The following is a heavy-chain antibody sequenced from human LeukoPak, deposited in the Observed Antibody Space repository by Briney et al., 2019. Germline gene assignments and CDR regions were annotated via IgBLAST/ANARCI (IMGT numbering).Heavy chain of an antibody. J-gene: IGHJ3*02. Sequence: SETLCLTCTVSGGSISSYYWSWIRQPPGKGLEWIGYIYYSGSTNYNPSLKSRVTISVDTSKNQFSLKLSSVTAADTAVYYCARDCRTYYYDSSGYRCAFDIWGQGTMVTVSS. D-gene: IGHD3-22*01. V-gene: IGHV4-59*01. CDR1: GGSISSYY. CDR2: IYYSGST. CDR3: ARDCRTYYYDSSGYRCAFDI.